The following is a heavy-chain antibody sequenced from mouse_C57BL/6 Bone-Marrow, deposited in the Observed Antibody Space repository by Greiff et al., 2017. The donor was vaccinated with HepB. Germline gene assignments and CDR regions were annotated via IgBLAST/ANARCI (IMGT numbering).Heavy chain of an antibody. CDR3: ARSGFITTDFFDY. D-gene: IGHD1-1*01. CDR2: IYPGSGNT. J-gene: IGHJ2*01. V-gene: IGHV1-76*01. CDR1: GYTFTDYY. Sequence: VQLVESGAELVRPGASVKLSCKASGYTFTDYYINWVKQRPGQGLEWIARIYPGSGNTYYNEKFKGKATLTAEKSSSTAYMQLSSLTSEVSAVYFCARSGFITTDFFDYWGQGTTLTVSS.